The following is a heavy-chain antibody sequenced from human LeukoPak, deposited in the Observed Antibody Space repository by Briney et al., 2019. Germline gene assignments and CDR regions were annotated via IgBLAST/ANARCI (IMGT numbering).Heavy chain of an antibody. Sequence: ASVKVSCKASGYTFTGYYMHWVRQVPGQGLEWMGWINPNSGGTNYAQKFQGRVTMTRDTSISTAYMELSRLRSDDTAVYYCAREGIAAEPNWFDPWGQGTLVTVSS. V-gene: IGHV1-2*02. J-gene: IGHJ5*02. D-gene: IGHD6-13*01. CDR1: GYTFTGYY. CDR2: INPNSGGT. CDR3: AREGIAAEPNWFDP.